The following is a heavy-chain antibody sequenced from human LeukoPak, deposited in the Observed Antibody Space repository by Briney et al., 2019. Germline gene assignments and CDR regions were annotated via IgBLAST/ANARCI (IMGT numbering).Heavy chain of an antibody. V-gene: IGHV1-18*01. CDR3: ASFSIYYYYGMDV. Sequence: ASVKVSCKASGYTFTSYGISWVRQAPGQGPEWMGWISAYNGNTNYAQKLQGRVTMTTDTSTSTAYMELRSLRSDDTAVYYCASFSIYYYYGMDVWGQGTTVTVSS. CDR1: GYTFTSYG. D-gene: IGHD3-16*02. J-gene: IGHJ6*02. CDR2: ISAYNGNT.